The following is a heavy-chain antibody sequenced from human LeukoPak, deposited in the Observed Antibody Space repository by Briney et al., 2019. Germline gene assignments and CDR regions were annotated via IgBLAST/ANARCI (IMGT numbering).Heavy chain of an antibody. CDR3: ASFGGLDH. CDR2: INSDGSTT. D-gene: IGHD3-10*01. V-gene: IGHV3-74*01. Sequence: PGGSLSLSCAASGFXFSSYWIHWVRQAPGKGLTWVSHINSDGSTTTYADSVKGRFTISRDNAENTLYLQMNSLRVEDTAVYFCASFGGLDHWGQGTLVTVSS. J-gene: IGHJ4*02. CDR1: GFXFSSYW.